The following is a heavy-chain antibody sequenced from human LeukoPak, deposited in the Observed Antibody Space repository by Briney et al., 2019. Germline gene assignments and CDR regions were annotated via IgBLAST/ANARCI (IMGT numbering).Heavy chain of an antibody. V-gene: IGHV3-23*01. D-gene: IGHD3-9*01. J-gene: IGHJ4*02. Sequence: GGSLRLSCAASGFTFSSYAMSWVRQAPGKGLEWVSAISGSGGSTYYADSVKGRFTISRDNSKNTLYLQMNSLRAEDTAVYYCARRVVLRYFDWRRRTQYYFDYWGQGTLVTVSS. CDR2: ISGSGGST. CDR3: ARRVVLRYFDWRRRTQYYFDY. CDR1: GFTFSSYA.